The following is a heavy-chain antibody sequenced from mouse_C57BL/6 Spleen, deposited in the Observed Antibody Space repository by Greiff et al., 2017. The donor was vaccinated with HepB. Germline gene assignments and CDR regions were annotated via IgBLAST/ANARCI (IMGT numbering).Heavy chain of an antibody. CDR1: GFSFNTYA. J-gene: IGHJ4*01. V-gene: IGHV10-1*01. D-gene: IGHD2-1*01. Sequence: EVKLLESGGGLVQPKGSLKLSCAASGFSFNTYAMNWVRPAPGKGLEWVARIRSKSNNYATYYADSVKDRFTISRDDSESMLYLQMNNLKTEDTAMYYCVRHSVYGNLYAMDYWGQGTSVTVSS. CDR3: VRHSVYGNLYAMDY. CDR2: IRSKSNNYAT.